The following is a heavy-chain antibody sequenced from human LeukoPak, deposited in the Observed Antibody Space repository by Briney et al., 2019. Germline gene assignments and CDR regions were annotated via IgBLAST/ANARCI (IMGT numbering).Heavy chain of an antibody. J-gene: IGHJ4*02. D-gene: IGHD4-17*01. CDR3: ARVYGDYLYYFDY. CDR2: IYPGDSDT. V-gene: IGHV5-51*01. Sequence: GESLQISCKGSGYSFTSYWIGWVRQMPGKGLEWMGIIYPGDSDTRYSPSFQGQVTISADKSISAAYLQWSSLKASDTAVYYCARVYGDYLYYFDYWGQGTLVTVSS. CDR1: GYSFTSYW.